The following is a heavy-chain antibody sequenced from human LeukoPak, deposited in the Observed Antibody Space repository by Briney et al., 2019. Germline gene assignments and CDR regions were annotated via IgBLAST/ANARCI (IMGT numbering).Heavy chain of an antibody. D-gene: IGHD2/OR15-2a*01. CDR3: ARQATSLGYFYSHLDV. V-gene: IGHV3-30*01. Sequence: GGSLRLSCAASGFTFSRHPMHWVRQAPGKGLEWVALISHDEVSTYYVDSVKGRFTISRDKSKNTLFLQMNSLRPEDTAVYYCARQATSLGYFYSHLDVWGTGTTVTVSS. CDR2: ISHDEVST. J-gene: IGHJ6*04. CDR1: GFTFSRHP.